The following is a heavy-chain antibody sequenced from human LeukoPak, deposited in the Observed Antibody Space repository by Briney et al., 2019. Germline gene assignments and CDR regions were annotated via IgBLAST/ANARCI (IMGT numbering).Heavy chain of an antibody. D-gene: IGHD6-19*01. J-gene: IGHJ6*02. CDR3: PRDSKEWLASYYYYYYGMDV. V-gene: IGHV3-48*03. CDR1: VSPFNVFE. CDR2: VSGSGSEI. Sequence: GSLRLSCAASVSPFNVFEINCVRQAPGKGLEWISYVSGSGSEIHYGDSVKGRFIISRDNAQSSLYLQMNSLRAEDTAVYYCPRDSKEWLASYYYYYYGMDVWGQGTTVTVSS.